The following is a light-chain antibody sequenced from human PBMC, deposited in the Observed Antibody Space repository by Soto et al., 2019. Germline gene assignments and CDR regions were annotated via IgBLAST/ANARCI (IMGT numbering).Light chain of an antibody. J-gene: IGKJ4*01. CDR2: DAS. CDR1: QTISTY. Sequence: DIQMTQSPSSLSASVGDRVTITCRASQTISTYLNWYQQKPGKAPRLLIYDASSLLSGVPSRFSGSGSGTDFTLTIASLQPEDFSTYYCLQDNNYPLTFGGGTKVEI. CDR3: LQDNNYPLT. V-gene: IGKV1-39*01.